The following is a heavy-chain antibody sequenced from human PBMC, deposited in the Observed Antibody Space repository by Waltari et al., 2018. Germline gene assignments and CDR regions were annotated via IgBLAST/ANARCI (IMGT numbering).Heavy chain of an antibody. D-gene: IGHD2-21*02. CDR1: GYSISSGYY. J-gene: IGHJ4*02. Sequence: QVQLQESGPGLVKPSETLSLTCAVSGYSISSGYYWGWIRQPPGKGPEWIGSIYHSGSTYYNPSLKSRVTISVDTSKNQFSLKLSSVTAADTAVYYCARRVTGFPFDYWGQGTLVTVSS. CDR3: ARRVTGFPFDY. CDR2: IYHSGST. V-gene: IGHV4-38-2*01.